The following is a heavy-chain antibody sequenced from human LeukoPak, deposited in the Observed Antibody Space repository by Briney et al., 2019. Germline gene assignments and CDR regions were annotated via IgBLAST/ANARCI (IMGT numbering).Heavy chain of an antibody. J-gene: IGHJ4*02. CDR1: GFTFSSYW. V-gene: IGHV3-7*03. CDR2: IKDDGTEK. D-gene: IGHD3-10*01. Sequence: GGSLRLSCAASGFTFSSYWMSWVRQVPGKGLERVANIKDDGTEKHYVDSLRGRFTISRDNSKNSVYLQINSLRAEDTAVYYCARDTDYYGSGSPLGYWGQGTLVTVSS. CDR3: ARDTDYYGSGSPLGY.